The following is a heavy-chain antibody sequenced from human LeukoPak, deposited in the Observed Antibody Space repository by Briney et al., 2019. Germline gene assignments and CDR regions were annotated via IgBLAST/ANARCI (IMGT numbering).Heavy chain of an antibody. CDR2: IIPIFGTA. V-gene: IGHV1-69*05. J-gene: IGHJ4*02. Sequence: SVKVSCKASGGTFSSYAISWVRQAPGQGLEWMGMIIPIFGTANYAQKFQGRVTITTDESTSTAYMELSSLRSEDTAVYYCATSPPFRGFDYWGQGTLVTVSS. CDR1: GGTFSSYA. CDR3: ATSPPFRGFDY.